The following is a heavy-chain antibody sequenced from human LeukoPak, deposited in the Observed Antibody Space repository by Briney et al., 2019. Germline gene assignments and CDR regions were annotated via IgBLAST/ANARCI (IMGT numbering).Heavy chain of an antibody. V-gene: IGHV4-34*01. Sequence: SETLSLTCGVYGGSFSDYYWSWIRQSPGKGLEWIGEINHSGSTNYNPSLKSRVTISIDTSKNQFSLKLSSVTAADTAMYYCAREKIGTGTVLGKDYYYMDVWGKGTTVTVSS. CDR2: INHSGST. J-gene: IGHJ6*03. CDR3: AREKIGTGTVLGKDYYYMDV. D-gene: IGHD3-16*01. CDR1: GGSFSDYY.